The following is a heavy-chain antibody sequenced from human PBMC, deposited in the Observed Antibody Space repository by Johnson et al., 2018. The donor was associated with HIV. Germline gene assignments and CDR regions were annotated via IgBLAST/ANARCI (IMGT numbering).Heavy chain of an antibody. D-gene: IGHD1-26*01. CDR1: AFTFSDYY. Sequence: QLVESGGGVVQPGRSLRLSCAASAFTFSDYYMNWIRQAPGKGLEWVSYISSSGTTIYYADSVKGRFTISRDDSKNTLSLQMKSLRAEDTAVYYCARDLLTGVKWELAGEGAFDIWGQGTMVTVAS. J-gene: IGHJ3*02. CDR2: ISSSGTTI. CDR3: ARDLLTGVKWELAGEGAFDI. V-gene: IGHV3-11*04.